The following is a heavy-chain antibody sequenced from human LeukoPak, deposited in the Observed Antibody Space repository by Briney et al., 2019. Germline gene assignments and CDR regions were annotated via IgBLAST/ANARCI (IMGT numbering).Heavy chain of an antibody. V-gene: IGHV3-21*01. J-gene: IGHJ3*02. D-gene: IGHD3-16*01. CDR2: ISSSSSYI. CDR1: GFTFSSYS. CDR3: AREGGDMTLDAFDI. Sequence: GGSLRLSCAASGFTFSSYSMNWVRQAPGKGLEWVSSISSSSSYIYYADSVKGRFTISRDNAKNSLYLQMNSLRAEDTAVYYCAREGGDMTLDAFDIWGQGTMVTVSS.